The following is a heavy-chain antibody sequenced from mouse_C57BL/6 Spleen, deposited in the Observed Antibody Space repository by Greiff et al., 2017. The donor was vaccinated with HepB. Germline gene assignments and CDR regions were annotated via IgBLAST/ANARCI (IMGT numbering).Heavy chain of an antibody. CDR3: ARDRGYSNYAWFAY. CDR1: GFTFSSYA. V-gene: IGHV5-4*01. J-gene: IGHJ3*01. D-gene: IGHD2-5*01. CDR2: ISDGGSYT. Sequence: EVQLVESGGGLVKPGGSLKLSCAASGFTFSSYAMSWVRQTPEKRLEWVATISDGGSYTYYPDNVKGRFTISRDNAKNNLYLQMSHLKSEDTAMYYCARDRGYSNYAWFAYWGQGTLVTVSA.